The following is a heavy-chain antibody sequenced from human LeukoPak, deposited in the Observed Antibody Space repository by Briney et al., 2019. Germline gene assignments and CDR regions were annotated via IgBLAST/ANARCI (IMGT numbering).Heavy chain of an antibody. CDR1: GFTVSSNY. CDR3: ARSPIPARYYYYYMDV. V-gene: IGHV3-53*01. CDR2: IYSGGST. J-gene: IGHJ6*03. Sequence: GGSLRLSCAASGFTVSSNYMSWVRQAPGKGLEWVSGIYSGGSTYYADSVKGRFTISTDNSKNTLYLQMNSLRAEDTAVYYCARSPIPARYYYYYMDVWGKGTTVTVSS.